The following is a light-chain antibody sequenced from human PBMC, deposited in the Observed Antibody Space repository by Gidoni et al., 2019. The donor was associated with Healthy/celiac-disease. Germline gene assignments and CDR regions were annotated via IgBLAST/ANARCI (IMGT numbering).Light chain of an antibody. V-gene: IGKV1-5*03. CDR1: QSISSW. Sequence: DIQMTQSPSTLSASVGDRVTITCRASQSISSWLAWYQQKPGKAPKLLIYKASSLESGVPSRFSVSGSWTEFTLTSSSLQPDDFATYYCQQYNSYSCTFGQXTKVEIK. J-gene: IGKJ1*01. CDR3: QQYNSYSCT. CDR2: KAS.